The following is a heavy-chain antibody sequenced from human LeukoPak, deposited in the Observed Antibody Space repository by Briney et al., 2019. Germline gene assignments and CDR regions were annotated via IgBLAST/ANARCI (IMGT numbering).Heavy chain of an antibody. D-gene: IGHD6-19*01. J-gene: IGHJ5*02. CDR1: GGSISSSSYY. Sequence: SETLSLTCTVSGGSISSSSYYWGWIRQPPGKGLEWIGSIYYSGSTYYNPSLKSRVTISVDTSKNQFSLKLSSVTAADTAVYYCARGGRGWYGVDNWFDPWGQGTLVTVSS. V-gene: IGHV4-39*07. CDR3: ARGGRGWYGVDNWFDP. CDR2: IYYSGST.